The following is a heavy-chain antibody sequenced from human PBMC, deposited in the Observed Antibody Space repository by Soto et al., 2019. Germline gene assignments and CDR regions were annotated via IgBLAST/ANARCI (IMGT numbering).Heavy chain of an antibody. J-gene: IGHJ5*02. Sequence: ASVKVSYKASGGTFSSYAISWVRQAPGQGLEWMGGIIPIFGTANYAQKFQGRVTITADESTSTAYMELSSLRSEDTAVYYCARENCSGGSCYGWGWFDPWGQGTLVTVSS. V-gene: IGHV1-69*13. CDR2: IIPIFGTA. CDR1: GGTFSSYA. D-gene: IGHD2-15*01. CDR3: ARENCSGGSCYGWGWFDP.